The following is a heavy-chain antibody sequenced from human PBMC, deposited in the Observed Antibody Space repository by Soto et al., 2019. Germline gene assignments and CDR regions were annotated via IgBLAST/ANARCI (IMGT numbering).Heavy chain of an antibody. Sequence: GESLKICCKGSGDSFTSYWSGWVRQMPGKGLEWMGIIYPGDSETRYSPPFQGQVTISADKSISPAYLQWSSLKASDTAMYYCARLSYSSSWYPRPMDVWGQGTTVTVSS. V-gene: IGHV5-51*01. D-gene: IGHD6-13*01. CDR2: IYPGDSET. J-gene: IGHJ6*02. CDR3: ARLSYSSSWYPRPMDV. CDR1: GDSFTSYW.